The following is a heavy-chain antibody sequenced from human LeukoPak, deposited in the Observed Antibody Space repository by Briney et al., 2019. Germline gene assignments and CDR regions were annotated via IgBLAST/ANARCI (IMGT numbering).Heavy chain of an antibody. Sequence: GGSLRLSCEVSGFTVTSNYMTWVRQAPGKGLEWVSVIYSSRTTKYSDSVKGRFTISRDNAKNSLYLQMNSLRAEDTAVYYCAKPARTDAFDIWGQGTMVTVSS. CDR2: IYSSRTT. CDR3: AKPARTDAFDI. J-gene: IGHJ3*02. V-gene: IGHV3-53*01. CDR1: GFTVTSNY. D-gene: IGHD1-14*01.